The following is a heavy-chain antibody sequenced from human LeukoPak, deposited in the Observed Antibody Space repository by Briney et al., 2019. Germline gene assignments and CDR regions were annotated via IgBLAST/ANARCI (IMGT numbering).Heavy chain of an antibody. J-gene: IGHJ4*02. CDR3: ARVGYDFWSGYVY. CDR1: GFTFSSYS. V-gene: IGHV3-21*01. D-gene: IGHD3-3*01. Sequence: PGGSVRLSCAASGFTFSSYSMNWVRQAPGKGLEWVSSISSGSSYIYYADSVKGRFTISRDNAKNSLYLQMNSLRAEDTAVYYCARVGYDFWSGYVYWGQGTLVTVSS. CDR2: ISSGSSYI.